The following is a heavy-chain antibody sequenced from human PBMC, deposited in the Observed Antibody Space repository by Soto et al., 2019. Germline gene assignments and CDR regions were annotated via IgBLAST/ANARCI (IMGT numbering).Heavy chain of an antibody. CDR1: GSTFSSYA. CDR3: AKDYYDSSGYPPHY. D-gene: IGHD3-22*01. CDR2: ISGSGTST. J-gene: IGHJ4*02. Sequence: EVQLLESGGGLVQPGGSLRLSCAASGSTFSSYAMNWVRQAPGKGLEWVSVISGSGTSTYYADSVKGRFTISRDNSKHTLYLQMNSLRAEDTAVYYCAKDYYDSSGYPPHYWGQGTLVTVSS. V-gene: IGHV3-23*01.